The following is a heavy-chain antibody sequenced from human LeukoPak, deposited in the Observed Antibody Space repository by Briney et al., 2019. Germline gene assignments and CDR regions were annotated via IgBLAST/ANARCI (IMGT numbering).Heavy chain of an antibody. CDR1: GFTFNTYT. V-gene: IGHV3-48*01. CDR2: ISGSSGII. Sequence: GGSLRLSCAASGFTFNTYTMNWVRQAPGKGLEWVSYISGSSGIIDYADSVRGRFTISRDNAKNSLYLQMNSLRAEDTAVYYCATQRPYYYDSSGYLEWGQGTLVTVSS. D-gene: IGHD3-22*01. CDR3: ATQRPYYYDSSGYLE. J-gene: IGHJ4*02.